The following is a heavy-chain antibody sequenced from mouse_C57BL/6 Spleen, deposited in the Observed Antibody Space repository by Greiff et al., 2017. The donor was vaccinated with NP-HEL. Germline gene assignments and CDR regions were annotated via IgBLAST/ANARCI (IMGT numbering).Heavy chain of an antibody. J-gene: IGHJ2*01. Sequence: EVKLVESGGGLVKPGGSLKLSCAASGFTFSDYGMHWVRQAPEKGLEWVAYISSGSSTIYYADTVKGRFTISRDNAKNTLFLQMTSLRSEDTAMYYCARPRGYYDYDWAYWGQGTTLTVSS. D-gene: IGHD2-4*01. CDR2: ISSGSSTI. V-gene: IGHV5-17*01. CDR3: ARPRGYYDYDWAY. CDR1: GFTFSDYG.